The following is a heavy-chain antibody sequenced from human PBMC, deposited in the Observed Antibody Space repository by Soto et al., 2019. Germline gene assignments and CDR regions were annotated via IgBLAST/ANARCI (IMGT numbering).Heavy chain of an antibody. CDR2: VSYSGST. CDR3: ARLDNTGSYQSFDY. D-gene: IGHD1-26*01. J-gene: IGHJ4*02. V-gene: IGHV4-39*01. Sequence: QLQLQESGPGLVKPSETLSLTCTVSGGSISSSDYYWDWIRQPPGKGLEWIGTVSYSGSTPFNPSLKSRVTISVDTSKKLFSLKLSSVTAADTAVDRWARLDNTGSYQSFDYWGQGILVTVSS. CDR1: GGSISSSDYY.